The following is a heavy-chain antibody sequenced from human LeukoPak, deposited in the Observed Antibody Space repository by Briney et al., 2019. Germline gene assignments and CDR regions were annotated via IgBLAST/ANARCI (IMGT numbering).Heavy chain of an antibody. CDR2: IYTSGST. CDR1: GGSFSGYY. D-gene: IGHD3-3*01. CDR3: ARSPHYDFWSGHAYYFDY. Sequence: SETLSLTCAVYGGSFSGYYWSWIRQPAGKGLEWIGHIYTSGSTNHNPSLKSRVTISVDTSKNQFSLKLSSVTAADTAVYYCARSPHYDFWSGHAYYFDYWGQGTLVTVSS. V-gene: IGHV4-59*10. J-gene: IGHJ4*02.